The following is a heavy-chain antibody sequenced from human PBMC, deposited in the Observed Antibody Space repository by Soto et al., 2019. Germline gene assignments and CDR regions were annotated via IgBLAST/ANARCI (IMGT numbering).Heavy chain of an antibody. Sequence: QVRLQESGPGLVKPSETLSLTCIVSGGSVSSGGFHWSWIRQSPGKRLEWIGYISHSGSTKYNPSLESRVTLSIDTSTNQFSLRLNSVTAADAGVFYCARVACSGGGCFYYYGMDVWGQGTTVAVSS. V-gene: IGHV4-61*08. CDR1: GGSVSSGGFH. CDR3: ARVACSGGGCFYYYGMDV. CDR2: ISHSGST. J-gene: IGHJ6*02. D-gene: IGHD2-15*01.